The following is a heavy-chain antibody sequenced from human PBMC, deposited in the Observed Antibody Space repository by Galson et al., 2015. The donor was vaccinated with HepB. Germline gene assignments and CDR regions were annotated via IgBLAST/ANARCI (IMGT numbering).Heavy chain of an antibody. D-gene: IGHD3-16*02. V-gene: IGHV3-73*01. CDR3: TSPLSPYGMDV. CDR1: GFTFSGSA. CDR2: IRSKANSYAT. Sequence: SLRLSCAASGFTFSGSAMHWVRQASGKGLEWVGRIRSKANSYATAYAASVKGRFTISRDNSKNTAYLQMNSLKTEDTAVYYCTSPLSPYGMDVWGQGTTVTVSS. J-gene: IGHJ6*02.